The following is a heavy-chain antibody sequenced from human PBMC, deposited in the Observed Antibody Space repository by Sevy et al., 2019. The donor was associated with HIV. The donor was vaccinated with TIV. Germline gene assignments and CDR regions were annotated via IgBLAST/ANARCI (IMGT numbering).Heavy chain of an antibody. CDR3: ARDRDVMTFRVGEAFDI. Sequence: GGSLRLSCAASTFTFSSYSMNWVRQAPGKGLEWVSSISSGHSYIYYADSVRGRSTVSRDNAKNSLYLQMNSLRAEDTAVYYCARDRDVMTFRVGEAFDIWGKGTMVTVSS. J-gene: IGHJ3*02. V-gene: IGHV3-21*01. CDR2: ISSGHSYI. D-gene: IGHD3-16*01. CDR1: TFTFSSYS.